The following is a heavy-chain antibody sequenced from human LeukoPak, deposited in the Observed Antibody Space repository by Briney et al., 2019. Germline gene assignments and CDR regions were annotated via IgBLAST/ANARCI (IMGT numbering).Heavy chain of an antibody. J-gene: IGHJ5*02. Sequence: GASVKVSCKASGATVSRYPISWVRQAPGQGLEWMGGTIPLFGTANYAQKFQGRVTITADESTGTAYVELSSLRSEGTAVYYCARDRPGRYCSTISCYSAAPFDPWGQGTLVTVSS. CDR1: GATVSRYP. V-gene: IGHV1-69*13. D-gene: IGHD2-2*02. CDR3: ARDRPGRYCSTISCYSAAPFDP. CDR2: TIPLFGTA.